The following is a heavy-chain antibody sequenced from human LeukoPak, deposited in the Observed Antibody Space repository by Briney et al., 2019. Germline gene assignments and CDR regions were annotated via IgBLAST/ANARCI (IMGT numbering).Heavy chain of an antibody. Sequence: PGGSLRLSCAASGFTVSSNYMSWVRQAPGKGLEWVSIIYDSGTTHYADSVKGRFTISRDNLKNTLYLQMNSLRAEDTAVYYCAKDIQSIVGTTGEFDYWGQGTLVTVSS. D-gene: IGHD1-26*01. CDR3: AKDIQSIVGTTGEFDY. V-gene: IGHV3-53*01. CDR2: IYDSGTT. J-gene: IGHJ4*02. CDR1: GFTVSSNY.